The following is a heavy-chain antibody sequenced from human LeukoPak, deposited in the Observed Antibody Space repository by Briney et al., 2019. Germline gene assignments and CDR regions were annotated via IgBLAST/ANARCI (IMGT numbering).Heavy chain of an antibody. J-gene: IGHJ5*02. V-gene: IGHV4-34*01. CDR2: INHSGST. CDR3: ARAVEATAMFDP. CDR1: GGSFSGYY. D-gene: IGHD1-26*01. Sequence: PSETLSLTCAVYGGSFSGYYWSWIRQPPGKGLEWIGEINHSGSTNYNPSLKSRVTISVDTSKNQFSLKLSSVTAADTAVYYCARAVEATAMFDPWGQGTLVTVSS.